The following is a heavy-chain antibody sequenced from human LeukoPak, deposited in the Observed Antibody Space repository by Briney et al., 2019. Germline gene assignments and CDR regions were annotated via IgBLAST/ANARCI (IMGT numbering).Heavy chain of an antibody. CDR3: ARVTANAFDI. CDR1: GYSFTDRY. Sequence: GASVKVSCKASGYSFTDRYMHWVRQAPGQGLEWMGWINPNSGGTNYAQKFQGRVTMTTDTSMSTAYMELSRLTSDDTAVYYCARVTANAFDIWGQGTMVTVSS. J-gene: IGHJ3*02. V-gene: IGHV1-2*02. D-gene: IGHD2-21*02. CDR2: INPNSGGT.